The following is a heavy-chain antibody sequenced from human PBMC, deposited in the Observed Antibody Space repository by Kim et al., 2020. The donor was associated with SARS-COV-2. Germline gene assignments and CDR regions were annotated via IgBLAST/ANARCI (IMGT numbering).Heavy chain of an antibody. J-gene: IGHJ4*02. D-gene: IGHD3-22*01. Sequence: SETLSLTCTVSGGSISSYYWSWIRQPPGKGLEWIGYIYYTGNTNYNPSLKSRVTISVDTSKNQFSLKLNSVTAADTAVYYCARGGNSYYYDSSGYYLFVGFDYWGQGTLVTVSS. CDR2: IYYTGNT. CDR3: ARGGNSYYYDSSGYYLFVGFDY. V-gene: IGHV4-59*13. CDR1: GGSISSYY.